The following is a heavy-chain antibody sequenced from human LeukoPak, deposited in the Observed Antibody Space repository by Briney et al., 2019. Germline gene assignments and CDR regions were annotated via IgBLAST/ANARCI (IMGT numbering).Heavy chain of an antibody. J-gene: IGHJ6*02. V-gene: IGHV4-30-2*01. Sequence: SETLSLTCTVSGGSIRSGGYYWTWIRQPPGRGLEWIGYIFHSGSTYYNPSLKSRVTISVDRSKNQFSLKLSSVTAADTAVYYCARLIDFSGRDIRAHGMDVWGQGTTVTVSS. CDR3: ARLIDFSGRDIRAHGMDV. D-gene: IGHD6-19*01. CDR1: GGSIRSGGYY. CDR2: IFHSGST.